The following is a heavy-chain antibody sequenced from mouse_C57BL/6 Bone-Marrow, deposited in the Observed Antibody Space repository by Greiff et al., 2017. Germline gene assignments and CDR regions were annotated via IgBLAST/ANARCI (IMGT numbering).Heavy chain of an antibody. J-gene: IGHJ4*01. V-gene: IGHV1-69*01. CDR3: ARSGDGYPYAMDY. CDR1: GYTFTSYW. Sequence: VQLQQPGAELVMPGASVKLSCKASGYTFTSYWMHWVKQRPGQGLEWIGEIDPSDSYTNYNQKFKGNSTLTVDKSSSTAYMQLSSLTSEDSAVYYCARSGDGYPYAMDYWGQGTSVTVSS. D-gene: IGHD2-3*01. CDR2: IDPSDSYT.